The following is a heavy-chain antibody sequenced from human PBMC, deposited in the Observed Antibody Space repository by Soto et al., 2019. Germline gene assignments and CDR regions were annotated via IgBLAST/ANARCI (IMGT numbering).Heavy chain of an antibody. V-gene: IGHV4-34*01. Sequence: XGTLSLTCAVYGGSLSGYHWSWIRQHPGKGLEWIGEINHSGSTNYNPSLKSRVTISVDTSKNQFSLKLSSVTAADTAVYYCARIPSRIAAAGYYYYYGMDVWGQGTTVTV. CDR3: ARIPSRIAAAGYYYYYGMDV. D-gene: IGHD6-13*01. CDR2: INHSGST. CDR1: GGSLSGYH. J-gene: IGHJ6*02.